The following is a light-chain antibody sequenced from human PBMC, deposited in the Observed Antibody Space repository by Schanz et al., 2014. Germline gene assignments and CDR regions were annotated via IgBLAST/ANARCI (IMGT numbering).Light chain of an antibody. J-gene: IGKJ1*01. CDR3: HQYGSSSRT. Sequence: EIVMTQSPATLSVSPGERATLSCRASQSVSSKLAWYQQKHGQAPRLLIYGASSRATGIPDRFSGSGSGTDFTLTISRLEPEDFAVYYCHQYGSSSRTFGPGTKVEIK. CDR1: QSVSSK. V-gene: IGKV3-20*01. CDR2: GAS.